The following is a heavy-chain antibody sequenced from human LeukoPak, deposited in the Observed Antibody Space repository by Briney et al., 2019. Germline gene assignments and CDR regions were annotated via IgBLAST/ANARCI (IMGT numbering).Heavy chain of an antibody. V-gene: IGHV1-24*01. J-gene: IGHJ4*02. CDR1: GYTLTELS. CDR2: FDPEDGET. Sequence: ASVKVSCKVSGYTLTELSMHWVRQAPGKGLEWMGGFDPEDGETIYAQKFQGRVTMTEGTSTDTAYMELSSLRSEDTAVYYCAGGGPHSASLPLDYWGQGTLVTVSS. CDR3: AGGGPHSASLPLDY. D-gene: IGHD2-15*01.